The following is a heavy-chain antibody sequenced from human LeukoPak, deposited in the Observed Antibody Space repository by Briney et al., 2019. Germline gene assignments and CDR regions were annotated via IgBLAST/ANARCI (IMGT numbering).Heavy chain of an antibody. CDR2: IIPIFGTA. V-gene: IGHV1-69*13. D-gene: IGHD5-24*01. J-gene: IGHJ4*02. CDR3: ASIRSNRDGSRSFDY. Sequence: SVKVSCKASGGTLNSYAISWVRQAPGQGLEWMGGIIPIFGTANYAQKFQGRVTITADESTSTAYMELSSLRSEDTAVYYCASIRSNRDGSRSFDYWGQGTLVTVSS. CDR1: GGTLNSYA.